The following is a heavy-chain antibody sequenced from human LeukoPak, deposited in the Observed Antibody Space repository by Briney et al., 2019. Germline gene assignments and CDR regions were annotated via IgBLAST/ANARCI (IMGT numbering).Heavy chain of an antibody. J-gene: IGHJ4*02. D-gene: IGHD5-24*01. V-gene: IGHV1-69*13. CDR1: GGTFSSYA. CDR2: IIPIFGTA. CDR3: ARGAEMATMDY. Sequence: RASVKVSCTASGGTFSSYAISWVRQAPGQGLEWMGGIIPIFGTANYAQKFQGRVTITADESTSTAYMELSSLRSEDTAVYYCARGAEMATMDYWGQGTLVTVSS.